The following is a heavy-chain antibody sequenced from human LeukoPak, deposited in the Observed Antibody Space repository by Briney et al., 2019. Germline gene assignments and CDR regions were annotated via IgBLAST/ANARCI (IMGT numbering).Heavy chain of an antibody. CDR1: GFTFSNFA. J-gene: IGHJ4*02. V-gene: IGHV3-30*04. CDR2: ISYDGNTK. D-gene: IGHD3-22*01. Sequence: GGSLRLSCAASGFTFSNFAMHWVRQAPGKGLEWVASISYDGNTKNYADSVKGRFTISRDNAKNSLYLQMNSLRAEDTAVYYCARGYYYDSSGQGYWGQGTLVTVSS. CDR3: ARGYYYDSSGQGY.